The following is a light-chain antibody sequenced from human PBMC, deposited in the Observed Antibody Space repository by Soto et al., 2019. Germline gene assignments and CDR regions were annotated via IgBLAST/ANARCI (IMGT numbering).Light chain of an antibody. CDR3: NSYTSSSTHV. Sequence: QSALTQPASVSASPGQSITISCTGTSSDVGGYNYVSWYQQHPGKAPKLMIYDVSNRPSGVSDRFSGSKSGNTASLTISGLQAEDEAYYYCNSYTSSSTHVFGTGTKLTVL. CDR2: DVS. CDR1: SSDVGGYNY. V-gene: IGLV2-14*01. J-gene: IGLJ1*01.